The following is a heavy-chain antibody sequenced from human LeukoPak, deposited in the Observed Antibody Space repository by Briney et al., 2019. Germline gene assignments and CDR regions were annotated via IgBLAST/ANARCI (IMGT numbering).Heavy chain of an antibody. V-gene: IGHV4-39*01. CDR3: ARGVLDPLLPWFDP. Sequence: SETLSLTCTVSGGSISSSSYYWGWIRQPPGKGLEWIGSIYYSGSTYYNPSLKSRVTISVDTSKNQFSLKLSSVTAADTAVYYCARGVLDPLLPWFDPWGQGTLVTVSS. CDR1: GGSISSSSYY. CDR2: IYYSGST. D-gene: IGHD4/OR15-4a*01. J-gene: IGHJ5*02.